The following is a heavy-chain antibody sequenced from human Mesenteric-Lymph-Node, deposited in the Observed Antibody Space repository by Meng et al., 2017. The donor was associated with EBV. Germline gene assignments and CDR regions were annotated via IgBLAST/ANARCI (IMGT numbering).Heavy chain of an antibody. CDR2: IYDGGFT. J-gene: IGHJ2*01. V-gene: IGHV4-4*02. CDR3: ARKDGNGWWYFDL. D-gene: IGHD6-19*01. Sequence: QVQRTQSGPVLVQPSRSLSLTFPGLGGSISSSNWWNWVRQPPGKGLEWIGEIYDGGFTNYNPYLKSRVTISLDKSKNQFSLKLTSVTAADTAVYYCARKDGNGWWYFDLWGRGTLVTVSS. CDR1: GGSISSSNW.